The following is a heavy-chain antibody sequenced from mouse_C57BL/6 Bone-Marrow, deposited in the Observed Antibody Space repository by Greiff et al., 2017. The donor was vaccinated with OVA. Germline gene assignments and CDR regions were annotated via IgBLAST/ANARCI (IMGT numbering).Heavy chain of an antibody. CDR2: IYPGDGDT. J-gene: IGHJ4*01. CDR3: ARWLLMDY. V-gene: IGHV1-82*01. CDR1: GYAFSSSW. Sequence: VQLQQSGPELVKPGASVKISCKASGYAFSSSWMNWVKQRPGKGLEWIGRIYPGDGDTNYNGKFKGKATLTADKSSSTAYMQLSSLTSEDSAVYFGARWLLMDYWGQGTSVTVSS. D-gene: IGHD2-3*01.